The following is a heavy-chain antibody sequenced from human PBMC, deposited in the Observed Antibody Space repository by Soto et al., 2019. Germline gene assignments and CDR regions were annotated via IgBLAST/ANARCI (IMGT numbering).Heavy chain of an antibody. CDR1: GLSLSTTGVG. D-gene: IGHD2-21*02. Sequence: QITLKESGPTLVKPTQTLTLTCTFSGLSLSTTGVGVGWIRQPPGKALEWLALIYWDDDRPYSPSLKSKLTRTKDTSKNQVVLTMTNMDPVDTATYYCVQSRCGGDCLQSDSSHSYYGLDVWGQGTTVTVAS. V-gene: IGHV2-5*02. J-gene: IGHJ6*02. CDR2: IYWDDDR. CDR3: VQSRCGGDCLQSDSSHSYYGLDV.